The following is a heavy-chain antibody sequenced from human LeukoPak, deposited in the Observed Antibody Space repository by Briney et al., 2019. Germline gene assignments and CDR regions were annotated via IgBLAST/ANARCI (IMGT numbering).Heavy chain of an antibody. Sequence: SVKVSCKASGGTFSSYAISWVRQAPGQGLEWMGRIIPIFGTANYAQKFQGRVTITADKSTSTAYMKLSSLRSEDTAVYYCLSMASSDAFDIWGQGTMVTVSS. D-gene: IGHD2/OR15-2a*01. CDR1: GGTFSSYA. CDR2: IIPIFGTA. J-gene: IGHJ3*02. CDR3: LSMASSDAFDI. V-gene: IGHV1-69*06.